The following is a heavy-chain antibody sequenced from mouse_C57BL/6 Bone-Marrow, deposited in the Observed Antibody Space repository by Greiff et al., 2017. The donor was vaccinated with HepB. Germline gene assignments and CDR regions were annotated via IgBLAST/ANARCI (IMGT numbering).Heavy chain of an antibody. V-gene: IGHV5-4*01. CDR1: GFTFSSYA. CDR2: ISDGGSYT. D-gene: IGHD4-1*01. J-gene: IGHJ2*01. CDR3: ARELTGTRDY. Sequence: EVKLMESGGGLVKPGGSLKLSCAASGFTFSSYAMSWVRQTPEKRLEWVATISDGGSYTYYPDNVKGRFTISRDNAKNNLYLQMSHLKSEDTAMYYCARELTGTRDYWGQGTTLTVSS.